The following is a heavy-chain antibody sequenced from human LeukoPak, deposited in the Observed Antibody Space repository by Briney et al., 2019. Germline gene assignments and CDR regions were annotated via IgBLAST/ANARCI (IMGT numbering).Heavy chain of an antibody. CDR1: GYTFTSYG. V-gene: IGHV1-18*01. CDR2: ISAYNGNT. Sequence: ASVKVSCKASGYTFTSYGISWVRQAPGQGLEWMGWISAYNGNTNYAQKLQGRVTMTTDTSTSTAYMELRSLRSDDTAVYYCARDQSIAARGSFDYWGQGTPVTVSS. CDR3: ARDQSIAARGSFDY. J-gene: IGHJ4*02. D-gene: IGHD6-6*01.